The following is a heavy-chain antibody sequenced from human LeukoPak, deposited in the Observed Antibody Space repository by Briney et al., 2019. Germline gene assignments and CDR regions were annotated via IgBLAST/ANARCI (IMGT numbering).Heavy chain of an antibody. CDR2: VTGSGDIT. D-gene: IGHD2-2*01. V-gene: IGHV3-23*01. Sequence: GGSLRLSCAASGFTFSNYAMSWVRQAPGKGLEWVSAVTGSGDITYYADSVRGRFTISRDNYKNMVFLQMISLRAEDTAVYYCAKRRCSGSSCYLDYWGQGTLVTVSS. J-gene: IGHJ4*02. CDR3: AKRRCSGSSCYLDY. CDR1: GFTFSNYA.